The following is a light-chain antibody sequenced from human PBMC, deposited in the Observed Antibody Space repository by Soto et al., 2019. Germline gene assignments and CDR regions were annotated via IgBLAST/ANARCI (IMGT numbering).Light chain of an antibody. Sequence: QSALTQPASVSGSPGQSITISCTGTSSDVGGYNYVSWYQQHPGKAPKLMIYDVSNRPSGVSNRFSGSKSGNTASLTISGLQAEGEADYYCSSYTSSSTDDFGTWTKLTVL. CDR3: SSYTSSSTDD. J-gene: IGLJ1*01. V-gene: IGLV2-14*01. CDR1: SSDVGGYNY. CDR2: DVS.